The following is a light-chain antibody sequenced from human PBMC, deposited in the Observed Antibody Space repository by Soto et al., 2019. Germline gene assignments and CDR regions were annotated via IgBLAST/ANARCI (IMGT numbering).Light chain of an antibody. CDR1: QSVNRY. Sequence: EIVLTQSPATLSLSPGERATLSCRASQSVNRYLAWFQQKPGQAPRLLMYDASKRATGIPARFSGSGSWTDFTLTISSLEPEDCAVYYCQQRSDWPITFGQGTRLEI. J-gene: IGKJ5*01. CDR3: QQRSDWPIT. V-gene: IGKV3-11*01. CDR2: DAS.